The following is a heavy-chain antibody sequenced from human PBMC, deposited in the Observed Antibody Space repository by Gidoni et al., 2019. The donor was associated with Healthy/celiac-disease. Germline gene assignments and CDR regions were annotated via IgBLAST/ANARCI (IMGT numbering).Heavy chain of an antibody. CDR1: GGTFSSYA. V-gene: IGHV1-69*19. Sequence: QVQLVQSGAEVKKPGSSVKVSGKAAGGTFSSYAISWVRQAPGQGLEWMGGIIPIVGTANYAQKFQGSVTITAAESTITAYMELSSLRSEDTSVYYCARGTIFGVVKDYYYGMDVWGQGTTVTVSS. CDR3: ARGTIFGVVKDYYYGMDV. CDR2: IIPIVGTA. D-gene: IGHD3-3*01. J-gene: IGHJ6*02.